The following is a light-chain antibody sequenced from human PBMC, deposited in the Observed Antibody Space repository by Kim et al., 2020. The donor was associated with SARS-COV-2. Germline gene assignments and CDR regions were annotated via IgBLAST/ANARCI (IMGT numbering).Light chain of an antibody. V-gene: IGKV3-11*01. CDR1: QGISNY. J-gene: IGKJ1*01. CDR2: DAS. Sequence: EIVLTQSPATLSLSPGDRATLSCRASQGISNYLAWYQQKPGQAPRLLISDASNRATGIPARFSGSGSGTDFTLTISSLEPEDFTFYYCHQRSSWPGTFGQGTKGEIK. CDR3: HQRSSWPGT.